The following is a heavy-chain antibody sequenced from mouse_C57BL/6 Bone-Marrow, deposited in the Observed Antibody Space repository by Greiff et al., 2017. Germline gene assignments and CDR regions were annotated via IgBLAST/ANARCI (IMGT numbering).Heavy chain of an antibody. CDR2: IYPGDGDT. V-gene: IGHV1-82*01. D-gene: IGHD2-5*01. CDR1: GYAFSSSW. CDR3: ARSGVTP. J-gene: IGHJ3*01. Sequence: QVQLQQSGPELVKPGASVKISCKASGYAFSSSWMNWVKQRPGKGLEWIGRIYPGDGDTNYNGKFKGKATLTADKSSSTAYMQLSSLTSEDAAVYFCARSGVTPWGQGTLVTVSA.